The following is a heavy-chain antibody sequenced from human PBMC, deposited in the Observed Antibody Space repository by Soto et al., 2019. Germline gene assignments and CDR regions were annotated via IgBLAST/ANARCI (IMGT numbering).Heavy chain of an antibody. J-gene: IGHJ6*02. Sequence: GDSVKVACKASGYNFTCYYMHWVRQAPGQGLEWMGWINPNSGGTNYAQKFQGWVTMTRDTSISTAYMELSRLRSDDTAVYYCARDSVPAAIYGMDVWGQGTTVTVSS. CDR1: GYNFTCYY. CDR3: ARDSVPAAIYGMDV. V-gene: IGHV1-2*04. CDR2: INPNSGGT. D-gene: IGHD2-2*01.